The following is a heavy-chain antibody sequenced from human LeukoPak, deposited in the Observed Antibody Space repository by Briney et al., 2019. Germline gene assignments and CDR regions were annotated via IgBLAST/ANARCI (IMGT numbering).Heavy chain of an antibody. CDR3: ARARSRSGWYYFDY. J-gene: IGHJ4*02. V-gene: IGHV1-3*01. CDR2: INAGNGNT. Sequence: ASVKVSCKASGYTFTSYAMHWVRQAPGQRLEWMGWINAGNGNTKYSQKFQGSVTITRDTSASTAYMELSSLRSEDTAAYYCARARSRSGWYYFDYWGQRTLVTVSS. CDR1: GYTFTSYA. D-gene: IGHD6-19*01.